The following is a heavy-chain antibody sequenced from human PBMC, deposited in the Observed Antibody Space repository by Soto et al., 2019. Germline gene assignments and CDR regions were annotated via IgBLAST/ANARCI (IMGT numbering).Heavy chain of an antibody. CDR3: AKSNMQRAYSGYDYPGY. CDR1: GFTFSRHW. V-gene: IGHV3-7*01. J-gene: IGHJ4*02. D-gene: IGHD5-12*01. CDR2: IREDGSEE. Sequence: GGSLRLSCAASGFTFSRHWMNWVRQAPGKGLEWVATIREDGSEEKYVDSVKGRFTISRDNAKNSLYLQMNSLRAEDTAVYYCAKSNMQRAYSGYDYPGYWGQGTLVTVSS.